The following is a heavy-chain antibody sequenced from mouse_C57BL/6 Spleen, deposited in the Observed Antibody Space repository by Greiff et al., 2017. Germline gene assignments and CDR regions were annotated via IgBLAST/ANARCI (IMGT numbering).Heavy chain of an antibody. V-gene: IGHV5-9*01. Sequence: EVQLVESGGGLVKPGGSLKLSCAASGFTFSSYTMSWVRQTPEKRLEWVATISGGGGNTYYPDSVKGRFTISRDNAKNTLYLQMSSLRSEDTALYYCARTYYSNYNYAMDYWGQGTSVTVSS. CDR1: GFTFSSYT. D-gene: IGHD2-5*01. CDR3: ARTYYSNYNYAMDY. CDR2: ISGGGGNT. J-gene: IGHJ4*01.